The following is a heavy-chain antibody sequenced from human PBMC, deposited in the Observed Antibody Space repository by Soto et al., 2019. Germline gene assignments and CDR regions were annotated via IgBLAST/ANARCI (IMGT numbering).Heavy chain of an antibody. Sequence: QVQLVESGGGVVQPGRSLRLSCAASGFTFSSYGMHWVRQAPGKGLEWVAGISYDGSNKYYADSEKSRFTISGDNSKNPLYMQMNGLRAEDSAVYYCATPQGGWYPPFDYWGQGTLVTVSS. CDR1: GFTFSSYG. J-gene: IGHJ4*02. V-gene: IGHV3-30*03. D-gene: IGHD6-19*01. CDR2: ISYDGSNK. CDR3: ATPQGGWYPPFDY.